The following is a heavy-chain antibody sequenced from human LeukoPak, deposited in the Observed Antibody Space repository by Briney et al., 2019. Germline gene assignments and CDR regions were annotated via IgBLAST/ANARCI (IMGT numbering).Heavy chain of an antibody. D-gene: IGHD3-22*01. V-gene: IGHV4-34*01. Sequence: TSSETLSLTCAVYGGSFSGYYWSWIRQPPGKGLEWIGEINHSGSTNYNPSLKSRVTISVDTSKNQFSLKLSSVTAADTAVYYCARGRSPEPQDYYDSSGYYSFDYWGQGTLVTVSS. J-gene: IGHJ4*02. CDR1: GGSFSGYY. CDR2: INHSGST. CDR3: ARGRSPEPQDYYDSSGYYSFDY.